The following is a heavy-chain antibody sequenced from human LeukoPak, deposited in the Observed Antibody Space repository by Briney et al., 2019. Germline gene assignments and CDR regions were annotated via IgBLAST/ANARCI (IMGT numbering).Heavy chain of an antibody. J-gene: IGHJ2*01. CDR2: VSYDGRYS. D-gene: IGHD6-19*01. V-gene: IGHV3-30*18. CDR3: AKFGVAAGTDYWYFDL. CDR1: GFTFSSYG. Sequence: GGTLTLSCVASGFTFSSYGMCWIRQAPGKGLERVAVVSYDGRYSYYADSVKGRFTISRDNSKNTLYLQMDSLRAEGTAVYNCAKFGVAAGTDYWYFDLWGRGTLVTVSS.